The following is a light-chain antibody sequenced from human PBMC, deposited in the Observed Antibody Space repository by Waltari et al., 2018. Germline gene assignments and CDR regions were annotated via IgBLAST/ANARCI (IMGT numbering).Light chain of an antibody. CDR2: DAS. CDR1: QSVGTY. J-gene: IGKJ4*01. CDR3: QQRTDWPPLT. Sequence: EIVLTQSPATLSLSPGERATPPSRASQSVGTYLAWYQQKPGQAPRLLISDASYRASGIPARFSGSGSGTDFTLTISSLEPEDFAIYYCQQRTDWPPLTFGGGTKVEIK. V-gene: IGKV3-11*01.